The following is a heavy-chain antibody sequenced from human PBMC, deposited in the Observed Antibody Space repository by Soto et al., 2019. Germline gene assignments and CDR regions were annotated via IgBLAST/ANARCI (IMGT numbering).Heavy chain of an antibody. CDR2: IGGGDGNT. CDR3: AKGIFVKPPITRTFDI. Sequence: EVQLLESGGGLVQPGGSLRLSCAASGFTFINYAMSWVRQAPGKGLEWVSTIGGGDGNTYYADSVKGRFTISRDNSNSALYLQMNSLRVGDTAIYYCAKGIFVKPPITRTFDIWGQGTMVIVSS. D-gene: IGHD3-10*01. CDR1: GFTFINYA. V-gene: IGHV3-23*01. J-gene: IGHJ3*02.